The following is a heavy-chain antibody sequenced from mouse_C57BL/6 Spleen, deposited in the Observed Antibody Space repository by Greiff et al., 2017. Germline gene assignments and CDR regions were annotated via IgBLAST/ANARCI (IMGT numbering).Heavy chain of an antibody. CDR3: ARGGYGSSRAWFAY. CDR1: GFTFSDYG. D-gene: IGHD1-1*01. Sequence: EVQRVESGGGLVKPGGSLKLSCAASGFTFSDYGMHWVRQAPEKGLEWVAYISSGSSTIYYADTVKGRFTISRDNAKNTLFLQMTSLRSEDTAMYYCARGGYGSSRAWFAYWGQGTLVTVSA. J-gene: IGHJ3*01. V-gene: IGHV5-17*01. CDR2: ISSGSSTI.